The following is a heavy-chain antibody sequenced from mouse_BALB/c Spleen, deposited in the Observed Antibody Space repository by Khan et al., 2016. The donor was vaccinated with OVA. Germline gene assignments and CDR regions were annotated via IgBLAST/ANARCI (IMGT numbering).Heavy chain of an antibody. J-gene: IGHJ3*01. Sequence: EVELVESGGGLVQPGGSLKFSCAASGFTFSNYAMSWVRQTPEKRLEWVASISSGGSTYYSDSVTGRFTISRDNARNILYLQMSSLRSEDTAMYYCARDYWFAYWGQGTLVTVSA. CDR1: GFTFSNYA. V-gene: IGHV5-6-5*01. CDR2: ISSGGST. CDR3: ARDYWFAY.